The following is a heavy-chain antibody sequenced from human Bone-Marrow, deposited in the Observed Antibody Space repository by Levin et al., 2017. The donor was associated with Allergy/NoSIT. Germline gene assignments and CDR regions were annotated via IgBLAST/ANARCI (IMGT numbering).Heavy chain of an antibody. D-gene: IGHD4-17*01. CDR2: VSWNSAFI. V-gene: IGHV3-9*01. Sequence: QPGGSLRLSCTASGFTFDDYAMHWVRQAPGKGLEWVSGVSWNSAFIEYADSVKGRFTISRDNAKKSLYLQMNSLKPEDTAFYYCAKDITFGYGDPKNYFDYWGQGTLVSVSS. CDR3: AKDITFGYGDPKNYFDY. CDR1: GFTFDDYA. J-gene: IGHJ4*02.